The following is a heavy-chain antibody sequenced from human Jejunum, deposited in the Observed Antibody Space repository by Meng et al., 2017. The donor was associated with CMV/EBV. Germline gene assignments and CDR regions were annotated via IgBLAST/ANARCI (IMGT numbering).Heavy chain of an antibody. CDR2: ISYDGNNK. D-gene: IGHD1-14*01. J-gene: IGHJ6*02. CDR3: ARDLGPVSPAPSYYYGMDV. Sequence: SYPLHRLPPAPGKGLEWAAVISYDGNNKFYADSVKGRFTISRDNSKNTLYLEMNSLRADDTAVYYCARDLGPVSPAPSYYYGMDVWGQGATGTVSS. CDR1: SYP. V-gene: IGHV3-30*04.